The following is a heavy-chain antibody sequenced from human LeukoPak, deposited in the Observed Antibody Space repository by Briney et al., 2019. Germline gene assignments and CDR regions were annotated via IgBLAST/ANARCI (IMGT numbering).Heavy chain of an antibody. D-gene: IGHD3-16*01. Sequence: PGGSLRLSCAASGFTFSSYAMSWVRQAPGKGLEWVSAISGSGSTSYYADSVKGRFTISRDNSKNALYLQMNSLRAEDTAVYYCAINPTFQPFDYWGQGTLVTVSS. J-gene: IGHJ4*02. CDR2: ISGSGSTS. CDR1: GFTFSSYA. CDR3: AINPTFQPFDY. V-gene: IGHV3-23*01.